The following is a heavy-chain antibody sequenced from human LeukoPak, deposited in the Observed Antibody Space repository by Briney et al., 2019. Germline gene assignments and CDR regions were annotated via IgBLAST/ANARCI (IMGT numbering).Heavy chain of an antibody. V-gene: IGHV1-2*02. Sequence: ASVKVSCKASGYTFTGYYMHWVRQAPGQGLEWVGWINPKRGGTNYAQKFQGRVTMSGDMSTSTAYMELSSLRSEDTAVYYCARDNSVGDTAWWFDPWGQGTLVTVSS. CDR1: GYTFTGYY. CDR3: ARDNSVGDTAWWFDP. J-gene: IGHJ5*02. CDR2: INPKRGGT. D-gene: IGHD1-26*01.